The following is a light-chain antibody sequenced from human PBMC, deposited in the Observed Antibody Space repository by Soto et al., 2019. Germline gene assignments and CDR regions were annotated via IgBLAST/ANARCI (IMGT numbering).Light chain of an antibody. J-gene: IGKJ2*01. Sequence: SYLGWYQQKPGQPPRLLIYAASTRATGVPDRFSGSGSATDFTLTISRLEPEDSAVYYCHHYDASPPYTFGQGTKVDIK. CDR1: SY. CDR2: AAS. CDR3: HHYDASPPYT. V-gene: IGKV3-20*01.